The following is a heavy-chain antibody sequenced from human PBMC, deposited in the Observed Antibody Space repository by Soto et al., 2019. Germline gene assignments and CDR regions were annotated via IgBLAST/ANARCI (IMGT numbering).Heavy chain of an antibody. CDR3: AHSLINWGDAFDI. CDR1: GFSLSTSGVG. Sequence: QITLKESGPTLVKPTQTLTLTCTFSGFSLSTSGVGVGWIRQPPGKALEWLALLYWDDDTRFSPSLKSRLTITKDTYKTQVVLKMTNMDPVETGTYYCAHSLINWGDAFDIWGQGAMVTVSS. J-gene: IGHJ3*02. D-gene: IGHD7-27*01. V-gene: IGHV2-5*02. CDR2: LYWDDDT.